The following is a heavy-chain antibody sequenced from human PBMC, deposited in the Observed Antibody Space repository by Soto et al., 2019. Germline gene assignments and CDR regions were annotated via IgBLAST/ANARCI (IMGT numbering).Heavy chain of an antibody. CDR3: ARDKTPEYSSSSVWFDP. J-gene: IGHJ5*02. CDR1: GGSISSYY. Sequence: PSETLSLTCTVSGGSISSYYWSWIRQPAGKGLEWIGRIYTSGSTNYNPSLKSRVTMSVDTSKNQFSLKLSSVTAADTAVYYCARDKTPEYSSSSVWFDPWGQGTLVTVS. D-gene: IGHD6-6*01. V-gene: IGHV4-4*07. CDR2: IYTSGST.